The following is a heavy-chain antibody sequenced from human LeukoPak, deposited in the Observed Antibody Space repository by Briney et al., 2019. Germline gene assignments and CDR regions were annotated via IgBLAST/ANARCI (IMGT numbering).Heavy chain of an antibody. J-gene: IGHJ5*02. CDR3: AKVGYKHIVVVVATVNWFDP. CDR2: ISGSGGST. V-gene: IGHV3-23*01. D-gene: IGHD2-15*01. Sequence: GGSLRLSCAASGFTFSSYAMSWVRQAPVKGLEWVSAISGSGGSTYYADSVKGRFTISRDNSKNTLYLQMNSLRAEDTAVYYCAKVGYKHIVVVVATVNWFDPWGQGTLVTVSS. CDR1: GFTFSSYA.